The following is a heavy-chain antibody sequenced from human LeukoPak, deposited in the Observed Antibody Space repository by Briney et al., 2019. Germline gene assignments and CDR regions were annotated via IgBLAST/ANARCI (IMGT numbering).Heavy chain of an antibody. CDR3: TTDAVAVAGGFDY. J-gene: IGHJ4*02. D-gene: IGHD6-19*01. CDR1: GFTFSNAW. CDR2: IKSKTDGGTT. V-gene: IGHV3-15*01. Sequence: GGSLRLSCAASGFTFSNAWMSWVRQPPGKGLEWVGRIKSKTDGGTTDYAAPVKGRFTISRDDSKNTLYLQMNSLKTEDTAVYYCTTDAVAVAGGFDYWGQGTLVTVSS.